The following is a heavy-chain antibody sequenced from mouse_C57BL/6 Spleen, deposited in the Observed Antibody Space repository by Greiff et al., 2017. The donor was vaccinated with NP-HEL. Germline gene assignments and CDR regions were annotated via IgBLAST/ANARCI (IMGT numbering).Heavy chain of an antibody. V-gene: IGHV14-3*01. CDR2: IDPANGNT. CDR3: AREVFQTALYYYAMDY. Sequence: EVKLVESVAELVRPGASVKLSCTASGFNIKNTYMHWVKQRPEQGLEWIGRIDPANGNTKYVPKFQGKATITADTSSNTAYLQLSSLTSEDTAIYYCAREVFQTALYYYAMDYWGQGTSVTVSS. D-gene: IGHD3-2*01. J-gene: IGHJ4*01. CDR1: GFNIKNTY.